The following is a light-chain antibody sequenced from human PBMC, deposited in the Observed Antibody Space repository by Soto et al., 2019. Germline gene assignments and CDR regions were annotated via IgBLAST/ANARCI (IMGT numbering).Light chain of an antibody. J-gene: IGKJ4*01. V-gene: IGKV3-20*01. Sequence: EIVLTQSPGTLSLSPGERATLSYRASESVTTTYLAWYQQKPGQAPRLLIHGAASRATGIPDRFSASGSGTEFTLTVSRLEPEDFAVYYCQQFGRSGLTFGGGTKVELK. CDR1: ESVTTTY. CDR3: QQFGRSGLT. CDR2: GAA.